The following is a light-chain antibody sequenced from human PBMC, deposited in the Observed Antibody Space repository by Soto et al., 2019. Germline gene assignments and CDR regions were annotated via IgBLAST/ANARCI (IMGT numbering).Light chain of an antibody. CDR1: QGISTY. Sequence: DIQMTQSPSSLSSSVGDRVTIACRASQGISTYLAWYQQKPGKVPKLLIYAASTLQSGVPSRFSGSGSVTDFTLTISSLQPEDFATYYCQQSYSTPRTFGQGTKVDIK. CDR2: AAS. J-gene: IGKJ1*01. V-gene: IGKV1-27*01. CDR3: QQSYSTPRT.